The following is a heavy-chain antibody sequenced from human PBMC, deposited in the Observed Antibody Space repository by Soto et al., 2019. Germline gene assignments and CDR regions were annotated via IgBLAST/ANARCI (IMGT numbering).Heavy chain of an antibody. V-gene: IGHV3-23*01. CDR2: ISVTGATT. CDR1: GFTFTSYA. J-gene: IGHJ3*02. CDR3: ARDHNHQDGYNPPDALDI. D-gene: IGHD5-12*01. Sequence: EVQLLESGGDLVQPGGSLRLSCSVSGFTFTSYAMGWVRQAPGRGLEWVSAISVTGATTYYADSVKGRFLISRDNSKNTLYLQMNSLRAEDTAVYYCARDHNHQDGYNPPDALDIWGQGTMVTVSS.